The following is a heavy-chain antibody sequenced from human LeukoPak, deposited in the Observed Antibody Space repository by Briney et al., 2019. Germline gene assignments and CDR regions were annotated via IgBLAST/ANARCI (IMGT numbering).Heavy chain of an antibody. D-gene: IGHD3-10*01. CDR3: ARGGWFGETTGPMDV. V-gene: IGHV1-69*05. CDR1: GGTFSSYA. J-gene: IGHJ6*03. Sequence: GSSVKVSCKASGGTFSSYAISWVRQAPGQGLEWMGGIIPIFGTANYAQKFQGRVTITTDESTSTAYMELSSLRSEDTAVYYCARGGWFGETTGPMDVWGKGTTVTVSS. CDR2: IIPIFGTA.